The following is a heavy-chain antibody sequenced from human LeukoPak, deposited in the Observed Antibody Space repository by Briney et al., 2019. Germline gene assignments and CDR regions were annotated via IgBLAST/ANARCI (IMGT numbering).Heavy chain of an antibody. CDR3: ARSSYSSSSSV. V-gene: IGHV3-7*03. J-gene: IGHJ3*01. D-gene: IGHD6-6*01. CDR1: GFTFSGFW. CDR2: INSDGSEG. Sequence: GGSLRLSCAVSGFTFSGFWMSWSHQAPGKGLEWVASINSDGSEGYYADVVKGRFTISRDNAKNSLYLQINSLRAEDTAVYYCARSSYSSSSSVWGQGTMVTVSS.